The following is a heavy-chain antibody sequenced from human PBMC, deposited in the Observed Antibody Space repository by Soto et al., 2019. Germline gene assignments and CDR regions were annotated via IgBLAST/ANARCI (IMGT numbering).Heavy chain of an antibody. V-gene: IGHV4-59*08. CDR3: ARLGDYYQAFDY. CDR1: GSPNSRYY. D-gene: IGHD3-22*01. CDR2: IYYTGTT. Sequence: SWTLSLTFTASGSPNSRYYWSWFRQPPGQGLEWVGHIYYTGTTTYNPSLKSRVTVSVDTSKNQFSLKLRSVTAADTAVYYCARLGDYYQAFDYWGQGTLVTVSS. J-gene: IGHJ4*01.